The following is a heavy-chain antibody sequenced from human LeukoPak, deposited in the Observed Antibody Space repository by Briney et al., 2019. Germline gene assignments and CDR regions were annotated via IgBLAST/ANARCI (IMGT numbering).Heavy chain of an antibody. V-gene: IGHV3-21*01. J-gene: IGHJ3*02. Sequence: KTGGSLRLSCAASGFTFSSYSMNWVRQAPGKGLEWVSSISSSSSYIYYADSVKGRFTISRDNAKNSLYLQMNSLRAEDTAVYYCARVTQGYCSSTSCYAPAGDAFDIWGQGTMVTVSS. CDR1: GFTFSSYS. CDR3: ARVTQGYCSSTSCYAPAGDAFDI. D-gene: IGHD2-2*01. CDR2: ISSSSSYI.